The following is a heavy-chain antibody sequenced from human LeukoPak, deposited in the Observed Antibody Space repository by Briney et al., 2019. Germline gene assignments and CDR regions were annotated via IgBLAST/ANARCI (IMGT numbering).Heavy chain of an antibody. CDR1: GFTFSSYP. D-gene: IGHD6-19*01. CDR3: ARETGSGWYYFDC. J-gene: IGHJ4*02. V-gene: IGHV3-30-3*01. Sequence: GRSLRLSCAASGFTFSSYPMHWVRQAPGKGLERVAVISNDGSNKYYADSVKGRFTISRDNSKNTLYLQMDSLRAEDTAVYYCARETGSGWYYFDCWGQGTLVTVSS. CDR2: ISNDGSNK.